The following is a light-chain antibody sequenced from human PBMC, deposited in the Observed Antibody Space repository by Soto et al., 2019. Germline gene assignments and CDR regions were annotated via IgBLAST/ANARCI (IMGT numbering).Light chain of an antibody. CDR3: QQYNDRPRT. Sequence: ELVMTQSPATLSVSPGERATLSCRASQFVSTNLAWYQQRPGQAPRLLIYGASTRAIGVPARFSGSGSGTEFTLTISSLQSEDFGVYYCQQYNDRPRTFGQGTKVDIK. J-gene: IGKJ1*01. CDR1: QFVSTN. V-gene: IGKV3-15*01. CDR2: GAS.